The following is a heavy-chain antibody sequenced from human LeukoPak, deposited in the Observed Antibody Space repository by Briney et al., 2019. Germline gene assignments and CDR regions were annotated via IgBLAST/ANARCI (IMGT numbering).Heavy chain of an antibody. J-gene: IGHJ4*02. D-gene: IGHD2/OR15-2a*01. V-gene: IGHV1-24*01. CDR3: ATGGTYTYGDTTYHTFDY. CDR2: FDHEDGET. CDR1: GYTLTEVS. Sequence: ASVKVSCKVSGYTLTEVSIHWLRQTPGERLERMGGFDHEDGETIYAQKFQGRVYMTEDTSTDTANMELSSLRSEATAVYYCATGGTYTYGDTTYHTFDYWGQGTLLTVSS.